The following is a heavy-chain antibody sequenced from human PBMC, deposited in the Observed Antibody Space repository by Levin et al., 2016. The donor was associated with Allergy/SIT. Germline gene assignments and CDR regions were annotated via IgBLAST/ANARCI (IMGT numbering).Heavy chain of an antibody. Sequence: WVRQAPGQRLEWMGWINAGNGNTKYSQKFQGRVAITRDTSASTAYMELSSLRSEDTAVYYCARPKVGATWWFDPWGQGTLVTVSS. J-gene: IGHJ5*02. CDR3: ARPKVGATWWFDP. V-gene: IGHV1-3*01. CDR2: INAGNGNT. D-gene: IGHD1-26*01.